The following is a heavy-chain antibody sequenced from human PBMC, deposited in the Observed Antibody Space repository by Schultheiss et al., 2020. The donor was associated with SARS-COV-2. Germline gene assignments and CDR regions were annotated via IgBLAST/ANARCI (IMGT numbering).Heavy chain of an antibody. V-gene: IGHV3-30*01. CDR3: ARERGSRFDY. Sequence: GESLKISCAASGFTFSSYAMHWVRQAPGKGLEWVAVISYDGSNKYYADSVKGRFTISRDNSKNTLYLQMNSLRAEDTAVYYCARERGSRFDYWGQGTLVTVS. J-gene: IGHJ4*02. CDR2: ISYDGSNK. D-gene: IGHD1-26*01. CDR1: GFTFSSYA.